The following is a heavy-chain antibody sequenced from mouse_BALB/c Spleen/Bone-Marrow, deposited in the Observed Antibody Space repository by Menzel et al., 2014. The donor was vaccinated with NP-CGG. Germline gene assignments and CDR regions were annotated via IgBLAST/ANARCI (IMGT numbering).Heavy chain of an antibody. J-gene: IGHJ3*01. CDR1: GYTFTDYN. D-gene: IGHD2-14*01. CDR2: IYPYNGGT. Sequence: EVQLQESGPELVKPGASVKISCKASGYTFTDYNMHWVKQSHGKSLEWIGYIYPYNGGTGHNQKFKSKATLTVDNSSSTXYXELRSLTSEDSAVYYCARGGDRYDDWFAYWGQGTLVTVSA. CDR3: ARGGDRYDDWFAY. V-gene: IGHV1S29*02.